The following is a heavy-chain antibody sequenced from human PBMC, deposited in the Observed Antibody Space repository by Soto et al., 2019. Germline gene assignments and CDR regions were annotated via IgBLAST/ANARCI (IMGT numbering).Heavy chain of an antibody. CDR1: GYTFSGYW. J-gene: IGHJ4*02. Sequence: GESLKISCKASGYTFSGYWITWVRQMPGKGLEWMGRIDPSDSSTKYSPSLQGHVTMSIDKSITTAHLQWTSLKVSDTAIYYCAATGYTYGYHFDHWGQGTQVTVSS. CDR2: IDPSDSST. D-gene: IGHD5-18*01. V-gene: IGHV5-10-1*01. CDR3: AATGYTYGYHFDH.